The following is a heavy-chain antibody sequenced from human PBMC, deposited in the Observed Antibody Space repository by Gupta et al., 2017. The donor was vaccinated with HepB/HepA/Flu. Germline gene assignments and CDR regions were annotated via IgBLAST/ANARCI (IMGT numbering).Heavy chain of an antibody. CDR1: GFTFRSYA. V-gene: IGHV3-30-3*01. D-gene: IGHD6-13*01. J-gene: IGHJ4*02. CDR2: ISYDGSNK. Sequence: QVQLVESGGGVVQPGRSLRLSCAASGFTFRSYAMHWVRQAPGKGLEWVAVISYDGSNKYYADAVKGRFTISRDNSKNTLYLQMNSLRLEDTAVFYCARVAAAGTSPYQFDYWGQGTLVTVSS. CDR3: ARVAAAGTSPYQFDY.